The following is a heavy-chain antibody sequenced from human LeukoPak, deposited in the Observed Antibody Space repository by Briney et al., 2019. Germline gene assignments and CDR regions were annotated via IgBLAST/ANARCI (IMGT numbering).Heavy chain of an antibody. CDR1: AYSFTSYW. CDR2: IYPVDSDT. CDR3: ARSALHYYDSSGYYHIPQGFDP. Sequence: GQSLKISCKGSAYSFTSYWIGWVRQMPGKGLEWMGIIYPVDSDTRYSPSFQGQVTISADKSISTAYLQWSSLKASYTAMYYCARSALHYYDSSGYYHIPQGFDPWGQGTLVTVSS. D-gene: IGHD3-22*01. J-gene: IGHJ5*02. V-gene: IGHV5-51*01.